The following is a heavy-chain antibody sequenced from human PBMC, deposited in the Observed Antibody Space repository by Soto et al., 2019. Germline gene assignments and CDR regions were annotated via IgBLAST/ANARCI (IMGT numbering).Heavy chain of an antibody. Sequence: GGSLRLSCAASGFTFSSYAMSWVRQAPGKGLEWVAVISYDGSNKYYADSVKGRFTISRDKSKNTLYLQMNSLRAEDTAVYYCAKDPRGYSYGYLDYWGQGTLVTVSS. J-gene: IGHJ4*02. CDR2: ISYDGSNK. V-gene: IGHV3-30*18. D-gene: IGHD5-18*01. CDR1: GFTFSSYA. CDR3: AKDPRGYSYGYLDY.